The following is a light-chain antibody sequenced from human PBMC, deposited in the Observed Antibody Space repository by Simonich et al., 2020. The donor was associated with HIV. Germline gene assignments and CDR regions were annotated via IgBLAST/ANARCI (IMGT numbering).Light chain of an antibody. CDR3: QQRSNYT. V-gene: IGKV3-11*01. Sequence: EIVLTQFPATLSLSPGERAPLPCRASQSVNSYLAWYQQKPGQAPRLLIYDASNRATGIPARFSGSGSGTDFTLTISSLEPEDFAVYYCQQRSNYTFGQGTKLEIK. CDR2: DAS. J-gene: IGKJ2*01. CDR1: QSVNSY.